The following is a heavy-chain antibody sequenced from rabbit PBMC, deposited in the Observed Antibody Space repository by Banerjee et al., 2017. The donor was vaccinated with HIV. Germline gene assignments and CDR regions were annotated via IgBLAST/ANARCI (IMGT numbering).Heavy chain of an antibody. CDR3: ARDLGGSSDL. CDR1: GFSLNIYE. CDR2: INTSSGST. Sequence: QEQLEESGGDLVKPEGSLTLTCTASGFSLNIYEMCWVRQAPGKGLEWIACINTSSGSTWYANWAKGRFTISKTSSTTVTLQMTSLTAADTTTYFCARDLGGSSDLWGQGTLVTV. J-gene: IGHJ3*01. V-gene: IGHV1S45*01. D-gene: IGHD8-1*01.